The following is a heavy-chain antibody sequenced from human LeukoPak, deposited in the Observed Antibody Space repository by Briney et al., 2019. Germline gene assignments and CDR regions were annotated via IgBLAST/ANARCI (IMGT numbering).Heavy chain of an antibody. CDR3: AKIIAVAGTGEDNVFDI. J-gene: IGHJ3*02. D-gene: IGHD6-13*01. Sequence: GGSLRLSCAASGFTFSRSFMNWVRQAPGKGLEWLAILYRDGGTTYYADSVKGRFTISRDSSKNTLYLQMNSLRAEDTAVYYCAKIIAVAGTGEDNVFDIWGQGTMVTVSS. V-gene: IGHV3-53*01. CDR1: GFTFSRSF. CDR2: LYRDGGTT.